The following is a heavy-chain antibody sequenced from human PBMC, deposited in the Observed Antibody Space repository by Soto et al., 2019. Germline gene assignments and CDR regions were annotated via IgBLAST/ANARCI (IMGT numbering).Heavy chain of an antibody. CDR1: GGSISSGDYY. CDR3: ARDGITTVTTEDYYYGMDV. V-gene: IGHV4-30-4*01. D-gene: IGHD4-4*01. Sequence: SETLSLTCTVSGGSISSGDYYWSRIRQPPGKGLEWIGYIYYSGSTYYNPSLKSRVTISVDTSKNQFSLKLSSVTAADTAVYYCARDGITTVTTEDYYYGMDVWGQGTTVTVSS. CDR2: IYYSGST. J-gene: IGHJ6*02.